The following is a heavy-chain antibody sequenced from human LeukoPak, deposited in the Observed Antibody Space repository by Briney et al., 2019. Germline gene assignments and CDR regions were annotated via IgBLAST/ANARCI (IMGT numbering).Heavy chain of an antibody. CDR2: IYPGDSDT. CDR3: ARLEYSSSSPYFDY. D-gene: IGHD6-6*01. CDR1: GYRFSSYW. Sequence: ESLKISCKGSGYRFSSYWIGWVRQMPGKGLEWMGIIYPGDSDTRYSPSFQGQVTISADKSINIAYLQWSSLKASDTAMYYCARLEYSSSSPYFDYWGQGTLVTVSS. J-gene: IGHJ4*02. V-gene: IGHV5-51*01.